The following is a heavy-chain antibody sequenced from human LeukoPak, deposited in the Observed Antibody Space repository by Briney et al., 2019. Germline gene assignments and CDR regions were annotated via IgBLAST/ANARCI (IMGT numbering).Heavy chain of an antibody. D-gene: IGHD1-26*01. Sequence: SETLSLTCTVSGGSISSGGYYWSWIRQHPGKGLEWIGYIYYSGSTYYNPSLKSRVTISVDTSKNQFSLKLSSVTAAVTAVYYCARGPYYSGSYNWFDPWGQGTLVTVSS. CDR1: GGSISSGGYY. J-gene: IGHJ5*02. CDR2: IYYSGST. V-gene: IGHV4-31*03. CDR3: ARGPYYSGSYNWFDP.